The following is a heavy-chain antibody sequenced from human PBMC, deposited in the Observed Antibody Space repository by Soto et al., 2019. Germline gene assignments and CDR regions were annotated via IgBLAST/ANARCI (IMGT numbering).Heavy chain of an antibody. D-gene: IGHD6-19*01. CDR1: GYSFIDYD. Sequence: GASVKVSCKASGYSFIDYDINWVRQATGQGLEWMGWMTPNSGNTGYAQKFQGRVTLTRDTSIGTAYMELSSLKSEDTAVYYCAREGYSSRWYFDYWGQGTLVTVSS. J-gene: IGHJ4*02. CDR2: MTPNSGNT. V-gene: IGHV1-8*01. CDR3: AREGYSSRWYFDY.